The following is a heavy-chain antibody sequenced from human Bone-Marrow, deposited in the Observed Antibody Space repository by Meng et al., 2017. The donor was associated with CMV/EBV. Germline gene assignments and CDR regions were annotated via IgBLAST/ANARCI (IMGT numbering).Heavy chain of an antibody. CDR3: ARDTTSGWYKYFDY. D-gene: IGHD6-19*01. J-gene: IGHJ4*02. Sequence: ASVKVSCKASGYTFTGYYMHWVRQAPGQGLEWMGWINPNSGGTNYAQKFQGRVTMTRDTSISTAYMELSRLRSDDTAVYYCARDTTSGWYKYFDYWGQGTLVTVSS. V-gene: IGHV1-2*02. CDR2: INPNSGGT. CDR1: GYTFTGYY.